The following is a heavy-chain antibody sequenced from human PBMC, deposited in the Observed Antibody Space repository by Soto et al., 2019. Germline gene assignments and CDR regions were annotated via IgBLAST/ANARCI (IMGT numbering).Heavy chain of an antibody. J-gene: IGHJ4*02. V-gene: IGHV1-3*01. D-gene: IGHD5-18*01. Sequence: ASVKVSCKASGYTFTCYAMHWVRQAPGQRLEWMGWINAGNGNTKYSQKFQGRVTITRDTSASTAYMELSSLRSEDTAVYYCARSGYSYGPGHFDYWGQGTLVTVSS. CDR1: GYTFTCYA. CDR3: ARSGYSYGPGHFDY. CDR2: INAGNGNT.